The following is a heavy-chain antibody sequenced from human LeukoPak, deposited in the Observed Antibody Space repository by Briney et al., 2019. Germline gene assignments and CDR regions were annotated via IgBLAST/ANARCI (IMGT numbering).Heavy chain of an antibody. V-gene: IGHV3-7*01. CDR2: IKQDGSEK. D-gene: IGHD6-6*01. CDR3: AREGEEYTSSSPSDY. J-gene: IGHJ4*02. Sequence: GRSLRLPCAASGFTFSRYRKSWVRQAPGKALEGVANIKQDGSEKYYVDSVKGRFTISRDNAKNSLYLQMNSLRAEDTAVYYCAREGEEYTSSSPSDYWGQGTLVTVSS. CDR1: GFTFSRYR.